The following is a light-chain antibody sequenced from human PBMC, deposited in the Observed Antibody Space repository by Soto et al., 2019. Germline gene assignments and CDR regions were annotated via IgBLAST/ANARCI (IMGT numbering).Light chain of an antibody. CDR1: QSVTSTS. CDR2: GAS. CDR3: QQYGSSPQT. J-gene: IGKJ1*01. V-gene: IGKV3-20*01. Sequence: EIVLTQSPGTLSLSPGERATLSCRASQSVTSTSLAWYQQKPGQAPRLLIYGASSRATGIPDRSSGSGSGTDFTLTISRLEPEDFALYFCQQYGSSPQTFGQGTKVDIK.